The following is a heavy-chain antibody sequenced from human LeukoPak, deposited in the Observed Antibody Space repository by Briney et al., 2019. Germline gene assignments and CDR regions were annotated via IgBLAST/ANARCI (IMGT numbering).Heavy chain of an antibody. Sequence: PGGSLRLSCAASGFTFSDYEMNWVRQAPGKGLEWVSYISSSGSTIYYADSVKGRFTISRDNAKNSLYLQMNSLRAEDTAVYYCARDRMDYEADYWGQGTLVTVSS. D-gene: IGHD4-17*01. V-gene: IGHV3-48*03. CDR2: ISSSGSTI. CDR1: GFTFSDYE. J-gene: IGHJ4*02. CDR3: ARDRMDYEADY.